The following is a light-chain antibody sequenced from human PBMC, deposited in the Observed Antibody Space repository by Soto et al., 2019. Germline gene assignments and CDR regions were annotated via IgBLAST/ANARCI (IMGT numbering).Light chain of an antibody. CDR3: SSYTGSSTYVV. V-gene: IGLV2-14*01. Sequence: QSALTQPASVFGSPGQSITISCTGTSSDVGGYNYVSWYQQHPGKAPKLMIYDVNNRPSGVSNRFSGSKSGNTASLTISGLQAEDEADYYCSSYTGSSTYVVFGGGTSSPS. CDR2: DVN. CDR1: SSDVGGYNY. J-gene: IGLJ2*01.